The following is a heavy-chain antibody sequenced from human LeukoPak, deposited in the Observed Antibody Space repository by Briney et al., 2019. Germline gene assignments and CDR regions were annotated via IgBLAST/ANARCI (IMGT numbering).Heavy chain of an antibody. D-gene: IGHD1-26*01. CDR3: ASGQWELPYYYYYYMDV. V-gene: IGHV1-46*01. CDR1: GYTFTSYY. J-gene: IGHJ6*03. Sequence: ASVKVSCKASGYTFTSYYMHWVRQAPGQGLEWMGIINPSGGSTSYAQKFQGRVTMTRDTSTSTVYMELSSLRSEDTAVYYCASGQWELPYYYYYYMDVWGKGTTVTVSS. CDR2: INPSGGST.